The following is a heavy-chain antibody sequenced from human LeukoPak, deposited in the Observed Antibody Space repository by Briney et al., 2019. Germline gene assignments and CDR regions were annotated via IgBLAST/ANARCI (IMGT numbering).Heavy chain of an antibody. CDR3: GLAAYYYDSSGSDDAFDI. J-gene: IGHJ3*02. V-gene: IGHV3-64D*08. Sequence: GGSLRLSCSASGFNFNNYAMNWVRQAPGKGLEYVSAISSNGGSTFYADSVKGRCTISRDNSKNTLYLQMSSLRAEDTAVYYCGLAAYYYDSSGSDDAFDIWGQGTMVIVSS. CDR2: ISSNGGST. CDR1: GFNFNNYA. D-gene: IGHD3-22*01.